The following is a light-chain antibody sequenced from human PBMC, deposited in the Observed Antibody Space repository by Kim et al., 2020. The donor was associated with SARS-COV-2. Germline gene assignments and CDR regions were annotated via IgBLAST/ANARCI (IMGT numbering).Light chain of an antibody. J-gene: IGLJ1*01. Sequence: SYELTQPPSVSVAPGETARLTCGGNRIGSKSVHRYQQKPGQAPVLVIYYDSDRPSGIPERFSGSNSGNTATLTISSVEAGDEADYYCQVWDTDNDHYVFATGTKVTVL. CDR3: QVWDTDNDHYV. CDR2: YDS. V-gene: IGLV3-21*04. CDR1: RIGSKS.